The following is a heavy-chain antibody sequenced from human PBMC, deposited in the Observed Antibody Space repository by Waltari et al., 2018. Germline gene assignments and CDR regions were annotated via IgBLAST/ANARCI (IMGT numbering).Heavy chain of an antibody. V-gene: IGHV3-74*03. CDR3: AGGSKFYYMDL. CDR2: IKSDGSST. J-gene: IGHJ6*03. CDR1: GLTLSRYW. Sequence: EVELVESGGGLVQPGGSLRLSCAASGLTLSRYWRYWVRQVPGKGLVWVSRIKSDGSSTTYADSVKGRFTISRDNAKNTLFLQMNSLRVEDTAIYYCAGGSKFYYMDLWGKGTTATISS.